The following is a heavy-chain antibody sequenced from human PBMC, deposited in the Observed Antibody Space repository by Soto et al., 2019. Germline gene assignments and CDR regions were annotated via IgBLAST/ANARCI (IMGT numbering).Heavy chain of an antibody. J-gene: IGHJ5*02. D-gene: IGHD1-26*01. V-gene: IGHV3-73*02. CDR3: TKYSGTSSAPAA. CDR1: GFSFSDSA. Sequence: EVQVVESGGGLVQPGGSLKLSCAASGFSFSDSAMHWVRQASGKGLEWVGRIGSKGQNYVTTYAASVKGRFIISTDESKNIAHLQMNSLKTEDTAVYYCTKYSGTSSAPAALGQGTLVTVSS. CDR2: IGSKGQNYVT.